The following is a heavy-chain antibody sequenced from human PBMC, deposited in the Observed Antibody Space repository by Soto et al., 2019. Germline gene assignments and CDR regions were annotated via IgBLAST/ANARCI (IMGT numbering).Heavy chain of an antibody. CDR1: GYTFTTYG. CDR3: ARGVGSGIYYNQYNLFDP. J-gene: IGHJ5*02. CDR2: INVYNGNT. V-gene: IGHV1-18*01. D-gene: IGHD3-10*01. Sequence: ASVKVSCKASGYTFTTYGTSWVRQAPGQGLEWMGWINVYNGNTKYAQKLQGRVTMTTDTSTSTAYMELRSLISDDTAVYYCARGVGSGIYYNQYNLFDPWGQRTLVTAPQ.